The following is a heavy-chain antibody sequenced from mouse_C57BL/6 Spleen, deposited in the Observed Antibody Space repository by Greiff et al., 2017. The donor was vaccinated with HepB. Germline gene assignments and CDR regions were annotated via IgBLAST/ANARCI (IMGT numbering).Heavy chain of an antibody. D-gene: IGHD1-1*02. CDR2: IHPNSGST. V-gene: IGHV1-64*01. CDR1: GYTFTSYW. CDR3: AGWLAWFAY. J-gene: IGHJ3*01. Sequence: QVQLKESGAELVKPGASVKLSCKASGYTFTSYWMHWVKQRPGQGLEWIGMIHPNSGSTNYNEKFKSKATLTVDKSSSTAYMQLSSLTSEDSAVYYCAGWLAWFAYWGQGTLVTVSA.